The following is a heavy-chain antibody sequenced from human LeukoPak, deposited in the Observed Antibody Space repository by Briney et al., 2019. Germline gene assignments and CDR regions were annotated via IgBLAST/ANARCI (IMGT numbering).Heavy chain of an antibody. J-gene: IGHJ4*02. Sequence: GGSLRLSCAASGFTFSSYAMHWVRQAPGKGLGWGGVISYDGSNKYYADSVKGRFTTSRDNSENTLYLQMNSLRAEDTAVYYCARGGAYYDFWSGYYTYWGQGTLVTVSS. CDR1: GFTFSSYA. V-gene: IGHV3-30-3*01. CDR2: ISYDGSNK. CDR3: ARGGAYYDFWSGYYTY. D-gene: IGHD3-3*01.